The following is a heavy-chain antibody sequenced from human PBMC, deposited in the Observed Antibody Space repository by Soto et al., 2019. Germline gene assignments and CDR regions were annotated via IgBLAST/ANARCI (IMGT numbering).Heavy chain of an antibody. D-gene: IGHD2-2*01. CDR1: GYTFTTHG. CDR2: VSGDNGHT. V-gene: IGHV1-18*01. J-gene: IGHJ5*02. Sequence: QVQLGQSAAEVKKPGASVKVSCKASGYTFTTHGISWVRQAPGQGLEWMGWVSGDNGHTDYAQSLQGRVTMTTDTSTNTAYMELRSPRSDDTAVYYCARDLGYCRSATCYREWFDPWGQGTLVTVSS. CDR3: ARDLGYCRSATCYREWFDP.